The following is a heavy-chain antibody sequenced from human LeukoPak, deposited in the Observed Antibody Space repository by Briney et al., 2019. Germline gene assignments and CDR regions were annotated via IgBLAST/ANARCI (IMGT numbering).Heavy chain of an antibody. CDR2: VYHSGST. CDR3: ARNDSSGYFDY. CDR1: DYSISSGNY. Sequence: SETLSLTCAVSDYSISSGNYWGWIRQPPGKGLEWIGSVYHSGSTHYSPSLKSRVTVSVDTSKNQFSLKLRSVTAADTAVYYCARNDSSGYFDYWGQGTLVTVSS. D-gene: IGHD3-22*01. J-gene: IGHJ4*02. V-gene: IGHV4-38-2*01.